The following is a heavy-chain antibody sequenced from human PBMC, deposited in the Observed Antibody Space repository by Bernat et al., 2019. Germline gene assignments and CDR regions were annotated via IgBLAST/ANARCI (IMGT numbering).Heavy chain of an antibody. CDR2: ISGDSSTI. Sequence: EVQLVESGGGLVQPGGSLRLSCAASGFTFSSYTMNWVRQAPGKGLEWVSYISGDSSTIYYADFVKGRFTISRDNAQNSLYLQMSSLRAEDTAVYYCARTFDFWGQGTLVTVSS. J-gene: IGHJ4*02. CDR3: ARTFDF. V-gene: IGHV3-48*01. CDR1: GFTFSSYT.